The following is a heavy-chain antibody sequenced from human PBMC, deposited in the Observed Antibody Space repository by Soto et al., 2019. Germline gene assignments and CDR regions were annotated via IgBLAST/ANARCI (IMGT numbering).Heavy chain of an antibody. CDR3: AKAVELATRAFDF. Sequence: GGSLRLSCAASGFTFTSYAMSWVRQVPGKRLEWVSAIGGGGENTFYADSVKGRFTISRDNSKNPLFLQMNNLRAEDTAVYYCAKAVELATRAFDFWGQGALVTVS. J-gene: IGHJ4*02. V-gene: IGHV3-23*01. CDR1: GFTFTSYA. D-gene: IGHD1-7*01. CDR2: IGGGGENT.